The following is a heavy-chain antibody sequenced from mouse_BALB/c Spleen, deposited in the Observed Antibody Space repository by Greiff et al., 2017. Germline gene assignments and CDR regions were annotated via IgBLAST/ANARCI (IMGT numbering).Heavy chain of an antibody. J-gene: IGHJ4*01. V-gene: IGHV7-3*02. CDR2: IRNKANGYTT. CDR3: ARKGTKGAMDY. Sequence: EVKLEESGGGLVQPGGSLRLSCATSGFTFTDYYMSWVRQPPGKALEWLGFIRNKANGYTTEYSASVKGRFTISRDNSQSILYLQMNTLRAEDSATYYCARKGTKGAMDYWGQGTSVTVSS. D-gene: IGHD1-3*01. CDR1: GFTFTDYY.